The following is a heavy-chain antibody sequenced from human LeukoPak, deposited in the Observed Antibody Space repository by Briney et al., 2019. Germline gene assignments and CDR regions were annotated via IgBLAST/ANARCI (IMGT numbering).Heavy chain of an antibody. J-gene: IGHJ4*02. CDR2: SKTKTDGGTA. D-gene: IGHD3-16*01. Sequence: PGGSFRPSCSASGFTFTNAWMSWARQPPGRGWEWIGRSKTKTDGGTADYAAPVKGRFTISRDDSKNTLYLQMNSLKTEDTAVYYCARGGVAAYFDYWGRGTLVTVSS. CDR3: ARGGVAAYFDY. V-gene: IGHV3-15*01. CDR1: GFTFTNAW.